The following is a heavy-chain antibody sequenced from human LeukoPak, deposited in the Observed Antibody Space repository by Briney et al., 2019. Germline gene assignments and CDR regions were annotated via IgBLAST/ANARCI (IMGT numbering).Heavy chain of an antibody. J-gene: IGHJ4*02. CDR1: GFTFSSYA. CDR3: AKDRPASHGSGSFGDY. V-gene: IGHV3-23*01. CDR2: ISGSGTGT. D-gene: IGHD3-10*01. Sequence: PGGSLRLSCAASGFTFSSYAMSWVRQAPGKGLEWVSAISGSGTGTYYADSVKGRFTISRDNAKNTVYLQMNSLRAEGTAVYYCAKDRPASHGSGSFGDYWGQGTLVAVST.